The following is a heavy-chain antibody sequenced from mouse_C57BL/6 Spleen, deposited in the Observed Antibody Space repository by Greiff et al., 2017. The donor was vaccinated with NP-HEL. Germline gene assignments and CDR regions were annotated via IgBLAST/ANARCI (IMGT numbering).Heavy chain of an antibody. Sequence: QVQLKQSGAELVKPGASVKMSCKASGYTFTSYWITWVKQRPGQGLEWIGDIYPGSGSTNYNEKFKSKATLTVDTSSSTAYMQLSSLTSEDSAVYYCARYGTTVAVDYWGQGTTLTVSS. V-gene: IGHV1-55*01. J-gene: IGHJ2*01. D-gene: IGHD1-1*01. CDR2: IYPGSGST. CDR3: ARYGTTVAVDY. CDR1: GYTFTSYW.